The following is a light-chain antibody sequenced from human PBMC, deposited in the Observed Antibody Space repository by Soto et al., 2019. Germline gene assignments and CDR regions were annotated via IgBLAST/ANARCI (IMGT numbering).Light chain of an antibody. Sequence: EIVLPQSHATLSLSPGARSTLSGRASQSVSSYLAWYQQKPGQANRLLIYDASNRATGIPARFSGSGSGTDFTLTISRLEPEEFAVYFCKKYAGPPTTVGKGTRLAI. CDR2: DAS. V-gene: IGKV3-11*01. CDR3: KKYAGPPTT. J-gene: IGKJ5*01. CDR1: QSVSSY.